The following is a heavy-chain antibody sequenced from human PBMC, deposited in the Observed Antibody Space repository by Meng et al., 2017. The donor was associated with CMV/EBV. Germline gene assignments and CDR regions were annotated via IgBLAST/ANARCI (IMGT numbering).Heavy chain of an antibody. CDR1: GFTFSSYA. J-gene: IGHJ6*02. CDR3: ARTGGMDV. CDR2: IRNGTATT. V-gene: IGHV3-48*04. Sequence: GESLKISCAASGFTFSSYAMSWVRQFPGRGLEWVSYIRNGTATTYYADSVKGRFTISRDNARNSLYLQMSNLRAEDTAVYYCARTGGMDVWGQGTTVTVSS.